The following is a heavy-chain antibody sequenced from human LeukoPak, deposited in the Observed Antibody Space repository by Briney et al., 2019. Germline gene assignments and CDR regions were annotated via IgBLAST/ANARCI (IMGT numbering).Heavy chain of an antibody. CDR3: ARMGPDYGFDY. CDR2: IYPGDSDT. Sequence: GESLKISCRGSGYSFTSYWIGWGRQMPGKGLEWMGIIYPGDSDTRYRPSFQGQVTISADKSISTAYLQWSSLKASDTAMYYCARMGPDYGFDYWGQGNLVTVSS. D-gene: IGHD4-17*01. V-gene: IGHV5-51*01. J-gene: IGHJ4*02. CDR1: GYSFTSYW.